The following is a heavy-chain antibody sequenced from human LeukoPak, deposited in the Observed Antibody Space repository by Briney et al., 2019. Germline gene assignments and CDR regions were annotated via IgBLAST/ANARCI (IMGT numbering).Heavy chain of an antibody. CDR2: IIPIFGTA. CDR3: ARSRVAVAGNWFDP. V-gene: IGHV1-69*06. Sequence: SVKVSYKASGGTFSSYAISWVRQAPGRGLEWMGGIIPIFGTANYAQKFQGRVTITADKSTSTAYMELSSLRSEDTAVYYCARSRVAVAGNWFDPWGQGTLVTVSS. CDR1: GGTFSSYA. J-gene: IGHJ5*02. D-gene: IGHD6-19*01.